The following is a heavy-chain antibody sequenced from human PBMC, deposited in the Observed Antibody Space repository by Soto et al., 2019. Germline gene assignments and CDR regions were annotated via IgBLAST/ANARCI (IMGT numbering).Heavy chain of an antibody. Sequence: QVQLQESGPGLVKPAQTLSLTCTVSGGSISSIDYYWSWIRQPPGKGLEWIGYIYYNGNRYYNPYLKSRTAISVDTSANQFSLQLSSVTAADTAVYYCARAKEGDWCEGTGFDSWGQGTLVTVSS. J-gene: IGHJ4*02. CDR3: ARAKEGDWCEGTGFDS. V-gene: IGHV4-30-4*01. D-gene: IGHD1-1*01. CDR2: IYYNGNR. CDR1: GGSISSIDYY.